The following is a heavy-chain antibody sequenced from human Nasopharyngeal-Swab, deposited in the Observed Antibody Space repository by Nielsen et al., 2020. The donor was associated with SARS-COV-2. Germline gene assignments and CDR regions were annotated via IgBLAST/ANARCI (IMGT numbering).Heavy chain of an antibody. CDR3: ARGGDPREVVAATDCFDP. Sequence: WVRQAPGQGLEWMGWISTHTGDTNYAQKFQGRVTMTTDPSTSTAYMELRSLRSDDTAVYYCARGGDPREVVAATDCFDPWGQGTLVTVSS. CDR2: ISTHTGDT. D-gene: IGHD2-15*01. J-gene: IGHJ5*02. V-gene: IGHV1-18*01.